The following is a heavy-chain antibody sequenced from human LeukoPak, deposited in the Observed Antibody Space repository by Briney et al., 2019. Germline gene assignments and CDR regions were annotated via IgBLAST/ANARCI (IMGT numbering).Heavy chain of an antibody. CDR3: ASSYCSSTSCYDLDY. V-gene: IGHV3-33*01. D-gene: IGHD2-2*01. CDR1: GSTFSSYG. CDR2: IWYDGSNK. Sequence: GGSLRLSCAASGSTFSSYGMHWVRQAPGKGLEWVAVIWYDGSNKYYADSVKGRFTISRDNSKNTLYLQMNSLRAEDTAVYYCASSYCSSTSCYDLDYWGQGTLVTVSS. J-gene: IGHJ4*02.